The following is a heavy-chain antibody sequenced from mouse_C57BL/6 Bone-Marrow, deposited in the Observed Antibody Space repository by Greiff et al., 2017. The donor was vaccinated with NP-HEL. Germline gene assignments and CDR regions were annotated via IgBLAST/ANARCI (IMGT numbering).Heavy chain of an antibody. Sequence: QVQLQQPGAELVKPGASVKVSCKASGYTFTSYWTHWVKQRPGQGLEWIGRIHPSDSDTNYNQKFTGKATLTVDKSSSTAYMQLSSLTSEYSAFYYYAIWDLYAMDYWGQGTSVTVSS. V-gene: IGHV1-74*01. CDR1: GYTFTSYW. J-gene: IGHJ4*01. CDR3: AIWDLYAMDY. D-gene: IGHD4-1*01. CDR2: IHPSDSDT.